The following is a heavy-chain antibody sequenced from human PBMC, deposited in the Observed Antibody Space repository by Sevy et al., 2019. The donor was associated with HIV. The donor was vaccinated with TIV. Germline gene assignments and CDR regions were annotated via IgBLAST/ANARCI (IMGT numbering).Heavy chain of an antibody. CDR3: ARDVSYDSSGTPDYMDV. J-gene: IGHJ6*03. V-gene: IGHV3-48*02. CDR2: ISSSSSTI. Sequence: GGSLRLSCAASGFTFSSYSMNWVRQAPGKGLEWVSYISSSSSTIYYADSVKGRFTISRDNAKNSLYLQMNSLRDEDTAVYYYARDVSYDSSGTPDYMDVWGKGTTVTVSS. CDR1: GFTFSSYS. D-gene: IGHD3-22*01.